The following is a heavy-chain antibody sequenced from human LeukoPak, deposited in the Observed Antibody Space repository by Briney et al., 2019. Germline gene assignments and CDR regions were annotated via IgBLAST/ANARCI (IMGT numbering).Heavy chain of an antibody. CDR3: VRGGPYGDYDAF. V-gene: IGHV3-11*06. J-gene: IGHJ4*02. CDR1: GFTSSDYY. CDR2: ISSDSSYT. Sequence: GGSLRLSCAVSGFTSSDYYMSWVRQAPGKGMECVSYISSDSSYTNYADSVRGRFTISRDHAKNSLYLQMNSLRAEDTAVYYCVRGGPYGDYDAFWGQRTLVTVSS. D-gene: IGHD4-17*01.